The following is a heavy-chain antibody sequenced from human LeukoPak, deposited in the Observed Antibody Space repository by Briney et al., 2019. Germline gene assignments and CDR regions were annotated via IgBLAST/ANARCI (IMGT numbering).Heavy chain of an antibody. D-gene: IGHD2-21*02. CDR3: AKSHQAYCGGDCYSSYFDY. Sequence: PGRSLRLSCAASGFTFNSYGMHWVRQAPGKGLEWVAVISYDGSNKYYADSVKGRFTISRDNSKNTLYLQMNSLRAEDTAVYYCAKSHQAYCGGDCYSSYFDYWGQGTLVTVSS. V-gene: IGHV3-30*18. J-gene: IGHJ4*02. CDR1: GFTFNSYG. CDR2: ISYDGSNK.